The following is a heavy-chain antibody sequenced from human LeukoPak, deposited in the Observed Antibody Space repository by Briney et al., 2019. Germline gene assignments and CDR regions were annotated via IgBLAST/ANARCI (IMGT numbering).Heavy chain of an antibody. CDR2: ISYSGST. J-gene: IGHJ4*02. CDR3: ARAGPLPTSDGGAIADY. Sequence: PSETLSLTCTVSGGSTSIYYWSWIRQPPGKGLEWTGYISYSGSTNYNPSLKSRVTISVDTSKNQFSLNLSSVTAADTAVYYCARAGPLPTSDGGAIADYWGQGTLVTVSS. CDR1: GGSTSIYY. D-gene: IGHD2-21*02. V-gene: IGHV4-59*01.